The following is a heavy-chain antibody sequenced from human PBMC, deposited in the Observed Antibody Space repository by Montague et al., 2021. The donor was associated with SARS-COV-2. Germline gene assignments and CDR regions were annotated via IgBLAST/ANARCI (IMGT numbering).Heavy chain of an antibody. Sequence: SETLSLTCTVSGGSINRYYWNWIRQPPGKGLEWIAYINYSGSTNYNPSLKSRVTISVDTSKNQFSLKLSSVTAADTAVYYCARSRENYNILTGYPYYFDYWGQGTLVTVSS. V-gene: IGHV4-59*01. CDR1: GGSINRYY. CDR3: ARSRENYNILTGYPYYFDY. D-gene: IGHD3-9*01. J-gene: IGHJ4*02. CDR2: INYSGST.